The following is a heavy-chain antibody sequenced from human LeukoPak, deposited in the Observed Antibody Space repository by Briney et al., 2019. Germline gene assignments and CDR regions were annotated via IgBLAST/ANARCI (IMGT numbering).Heavy chain of an antibody. CDR1: GFTFSNYE. D-gene: IGHD2/OR15-2a*01. V-gene: IGHV3-7*02. Sequence: PGGSLRLSCAASGFTFSNYEMKWVRQAPGKGLEWVANINQDGSEKNCVDSVKGRFTISRDNAKNSLYLQMNSLRAEDTAVYYCANNRASLDYWGQGTLVTVSS. CDR2: INQDGSEK. J-gene: IGHJ4*02. CDR3: ANNRASLDY.